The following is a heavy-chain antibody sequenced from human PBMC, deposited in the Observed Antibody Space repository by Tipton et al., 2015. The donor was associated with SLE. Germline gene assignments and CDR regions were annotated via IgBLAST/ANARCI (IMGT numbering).Heavy chain of an antibody. CDR3: ARIWGYGVGDS. V-gene: IGHV5-51*03. CDR2: IHPGDSVP. J-gene: IGHJ5*01. D-gene: IGHD3-16*01. Sequence: QLVQSGAEVKKSGESLMISCKGSGYIFSTHWIGWGRQMPGNGLEWKGFIHPGDSVPSYSPSFQGQVTISADRSISTAYLQWSSLKASDTAMYYCARIWGYGVGDSWGQGTLVTVSS. CDR1: GYIFSTHW.